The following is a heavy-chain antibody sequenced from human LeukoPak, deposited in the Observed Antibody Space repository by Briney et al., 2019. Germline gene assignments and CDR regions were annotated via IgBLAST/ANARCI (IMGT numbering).Heavy chain of an antibody. CDR3: ARGPRITMIRGGQWYYYMDV. Sequence: ASVKVSCKASGYTFTSYYMYWVRQAPGQGLEWMGIINPSGGSTNYAQKFQGRVTMTRDTSTSTVYMELSSLRFEDTAVYYCARGPRITMIRGGQWYYYMDVWGKGTTVTISS. V-gene: IGHV1-46*01. CDR1: GYTFTSYY. D-gene: IGHD3-10*01. J-gene: IGHJ6*03. CDR2: INPSGGST.